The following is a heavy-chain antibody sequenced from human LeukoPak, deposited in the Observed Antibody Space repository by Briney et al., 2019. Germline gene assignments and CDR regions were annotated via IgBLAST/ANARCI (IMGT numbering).Heavy chain of an antibody. J-gene: IGHJ6*03. CDR2: ISGSGGST. V-gene: IGHV3-23*01. Sequence: GGTLRLSCAASGFTFSSYGMSWVRQAPGKGLEWVSAISGSGGSTYYADSVKGRFTISRDNSKNTLYLQMNSLRAEDTAVYYCARDYGDYVDYYYYMDVWGKGTTVTVSS. CDR3: ARDYGDYVDYYYYMDV. CDR1: GFTFSSYG. D-gene: IGHD4-17*01.